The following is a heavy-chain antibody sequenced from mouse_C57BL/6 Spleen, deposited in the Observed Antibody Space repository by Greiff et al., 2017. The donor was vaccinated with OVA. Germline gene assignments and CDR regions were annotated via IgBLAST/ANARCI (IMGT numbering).Heavy chain of an antibody. CDR2: IWGDGST. J-gene: IGHJ2*01. V-gene: IGHV2-3*01. CDR1: GFSLTSYG. D-gene: IGHD1-1*01. CDR3: AKSGRATVVERYYFDY. Sequence: QVQLKESGPGLVAPSQSLSITCTVSGFSLTSYGVSWVRQPPGKGLEWLGVIWGDGSTNYHSALISRLSIRKDNSKSQVILKLTSLHTDDTATYYCAKSGRATVVERYYFDYWGQGTTLTVSS.